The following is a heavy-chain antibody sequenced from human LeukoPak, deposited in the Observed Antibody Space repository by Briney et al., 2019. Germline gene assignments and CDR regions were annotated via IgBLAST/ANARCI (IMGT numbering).Heavy chain of an antibody. CDR3: ARDSVDCSSASCAPDC. J-gene: IGHJ4*02. D-gene: IGHD2-2*01. CDR1: GYSISSGYY. V-gene: IGHV4-38-2*02. Sequence: SETLSLTCTVSGYSISSGYYWGWIRQPPGKGLEWIGSIYHSGSTYYNPSLKSRVTISVDTSKNQFSLKLSSVTAADTAVYYCARDSVDCSSASCAPDCWGQGTLVTVSS. CDR2: IYHSGST.